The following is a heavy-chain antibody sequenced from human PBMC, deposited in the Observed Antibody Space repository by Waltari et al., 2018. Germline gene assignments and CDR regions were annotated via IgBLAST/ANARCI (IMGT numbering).Heavy chain of an antibody. CDR1: GGTFSSYA. V-gene: IGHV1-69*14. J-gene: IGHJ4*02. CDR2: IIPSFGTA. Sequence: QVQLVQSGAEVKKPGSSVKVSCKASGGTFSSYAISWVRQAPGHGLEWMGGIIPSFGTANSAKKFQGRVTITGEKSTSTAYMELSSLRSEDTAVYYCAGEGGGTTVVTPGFDYWGQGTLVTVSS. CDR3: AGEGGGTTVVTPGFDY. D-gene: IGHD4-17*01.